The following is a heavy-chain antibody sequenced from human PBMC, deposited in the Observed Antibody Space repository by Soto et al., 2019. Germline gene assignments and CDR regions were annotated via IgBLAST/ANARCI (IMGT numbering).Heavy chain of an antibody. V-gene: IGHV4-59*01. CDR3: ASGGKWFDP. J-gene: IGHJ5*02. Sequence: SETLSLTCNVSGGSISNYYWTWVRQSPEKGLEWIGYMYYNGNINYNPSLKSRVTIAIDTSKNQFSLTRKSVTAADTAVYYCASGGKWFDPWGQGVMVTVSS. CDR1: GGSISNYY. D-gene: IGHD2-15*01. CDR2: MYYNGNI.